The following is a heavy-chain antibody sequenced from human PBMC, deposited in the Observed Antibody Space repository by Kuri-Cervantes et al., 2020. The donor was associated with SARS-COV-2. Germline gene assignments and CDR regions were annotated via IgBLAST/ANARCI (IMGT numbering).Heavy chain of an antibody. CDR2: IYHSGST. V-gene: IGHV4-38-2*02. CDR1: GYSISSGYY. Sequence: SETLSLTCTVSGYSISSGYYWGWIRQPPGKGLEWIGSIYHSGSTYYNPSLKSRVTISVDTSKNQFSLKLSSVTAADTAVYYCARGGVVPVSCDYWGQGTLVTVSS. CDR3: ARGGVVPVSCDY. J-gene: IGHJ4*02. D-gene: IGHD2-21*01.